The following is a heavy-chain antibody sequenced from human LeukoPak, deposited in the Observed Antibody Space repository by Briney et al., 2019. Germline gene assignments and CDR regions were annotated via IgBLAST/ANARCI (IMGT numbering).Heavy chain of an antibody. CDR3: AKEDYGGNSRWLDP. V-gene: IGHV3-30*18. Sequence: GGSLRLSCAASGFTFSSYDMHWVRQAPGKGLEWVGVMSNDGINGNYADSVKGRFTVTRDISKSILYLQMNGLRGDDTAVYYCAKEDYGGNSRWLDPWGQGTLVTVSS. J-gene: IGHJ5*02. CDR2: MSNDGING. CDR1: GFTFSSYD. D-gene: IGHD4-23*01.